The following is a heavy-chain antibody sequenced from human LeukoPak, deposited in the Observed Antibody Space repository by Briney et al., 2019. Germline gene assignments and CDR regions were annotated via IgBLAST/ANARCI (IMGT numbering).Heavy chain of an antibody. CDR2: ISGSGGST. J-gene: IGHJ4*02. Sequence: GGSLRLSCAASGFTFRSYAMGWVRQAPGKGLEWVSAISGSGGSTYYADSVKGRFTISRDNSKNTLYLQMNSLRAEDTAVFYCAFSRGGEEDYFDYWGQGTLVTVSS. CDR1: GFTFRSYA. V-gene: IGHV3-23*01. D-gene: IGHD2-15*01. CDR3: AFSRGGEEDYFDY.